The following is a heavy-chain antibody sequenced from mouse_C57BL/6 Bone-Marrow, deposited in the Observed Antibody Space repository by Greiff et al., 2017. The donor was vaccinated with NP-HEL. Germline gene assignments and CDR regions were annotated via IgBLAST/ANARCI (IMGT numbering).Heavy chain of an antibody. Sequence: EVQLQQSGAELVKPGASVKLSCTASGFNIKDYYMHWVKQRTEQGLEWIGRIDPEDGDTKYAPKFQGKATLTADKSSNTAYLQLSSLTSDDTAVYYCASEYSNYGLYFGVWGTGTTVTVSS. V-gene: IGHV14-2*01. CDR3: ASEYSNYGLYFGV. CDR1: GFNIKDYY. J-gene: IGHJ1*03. CDR2: IDPEDGDT. D-gene: IGHD2-5*01.